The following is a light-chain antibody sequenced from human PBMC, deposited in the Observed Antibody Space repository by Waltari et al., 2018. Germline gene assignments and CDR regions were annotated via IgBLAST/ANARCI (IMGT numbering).Light chain of an antibody. Sequence: IQLTQSPSSLSASVGDRVTITCRASQGISSYLAWYQQKPGQVPKLLIYATSTLQTGVPSRFSGSGSGTDFTLTISSLQPEDFATYYCQQSYSTPTFGGGTKVEIK. CDR1: QGISSY. CDR3: QQSYSTPT. CDR2: ATS. J-gene: IGKJ4*01. V-gene: IGKV1-39*01.